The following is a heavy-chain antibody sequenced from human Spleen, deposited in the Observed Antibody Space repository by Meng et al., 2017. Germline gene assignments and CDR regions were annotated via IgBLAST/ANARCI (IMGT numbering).Heavy chain of an antibody. V-gene: IGHV3-21*01. CDR1: GFTFSSYT. CDR3: AAAWELLPPGY. D-gene: IGHD1-26*01. Sequence: EVQLVASGGGLVKPGGSLRLSCAASGFTFSSYTMTWVRQAPGKGLEWVSSISSSAHYIYYADSVKGRFTISRDNAKNTLYLQMNSLRAEDTAVYYCAAAWELLPPGYWGQGTLVTVSS. CDR2: ISSSAHYI. J-gene: IGHJ4*02.